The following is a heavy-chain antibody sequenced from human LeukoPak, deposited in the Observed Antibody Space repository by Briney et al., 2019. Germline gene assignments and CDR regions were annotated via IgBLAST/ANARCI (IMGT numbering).Heavy chain of an antibody. D-gene: IGHD1-26*01. CDR3: AKDRSFSSGSFLDY. Sequence: GGSLRLSCAASGFTFSGYGIHWVRQVPGKGLEWVAVIWYDGSKKYYADSVKGRFTISRDNSKNTLYVQMNSLRAEDTAVYYCAKDRSFSSGSFLDYWGQGTLVTVSS. CDR2: IWYDGSKK. V-gene: IGHV3-33*06. CDR1: GFTFSGYG. J-gene: IGHJ4*02.